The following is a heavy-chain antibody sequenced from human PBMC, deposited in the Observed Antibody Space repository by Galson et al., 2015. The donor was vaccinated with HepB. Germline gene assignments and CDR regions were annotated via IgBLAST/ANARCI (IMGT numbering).Heavy chain of an antibody. CDR2: ITWDGGST. D-gene: IGHD2-15*01. CDR1: GFTFDDFS. J-gene: IGHJ4*02. Sequence: SLRLSCAASGFTFDDFSMHWVRQPPGKGLEWVSLITWDGGSTYYADSVKGRFTISRDNSKNSLYLQMDSLRTEDAALYYCANPNGRFCSGHICSRGEFFENWGQGTLVTVSS. V-gene: IGHV3-43*01. CDR3: ANPNGRFCSGHICSRGEFFEN.